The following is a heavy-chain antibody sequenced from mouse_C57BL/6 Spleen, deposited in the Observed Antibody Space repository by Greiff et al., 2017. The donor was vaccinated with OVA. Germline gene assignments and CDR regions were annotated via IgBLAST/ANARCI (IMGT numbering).Heavy chain of an antibody. Sequence: EVQLQQSGGGLVKPGGSLKLSCAASGFTFSDYGMHWVRQAPEKGLEWVAYISSGSSTIYYADTVKGRFTISRDNAKNTLFLQMTSLRSEDTAMYYCARGITTVVSPYFDYWGQGTTLTVSS. CDR2: ISSGSSTI. V-gene: IGHV5-17*01. D-gene: IGHD1-1*01. CDR3: ARGITTVVSPYFDY. J-gene: IGHJ2*01. CDR1: GFTFSDYG.